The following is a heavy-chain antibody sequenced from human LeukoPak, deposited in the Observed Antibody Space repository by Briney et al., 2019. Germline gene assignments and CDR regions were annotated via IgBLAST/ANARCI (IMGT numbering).Heavy chain of an antibody. CDR2: ISGSGGST. V-gene: IGHV3-23*01. CDR1: GFTFSSYA. CDR3: ARDIGYYYNSSGYYYGPFDY. J-gene: IGHJ4*02. Sequence: GGSLRLSCAASGFTFSSYAMSWVRQAPGKGLEWVSAISGSGGSTYYADSVKGRFTISRDNSKNTLYLQMNSLRAEDTAVYYCARDIGYYYNSSGYYYGPFDYWGQGTLVTVSS. D-gene: IGHD3-22*01.